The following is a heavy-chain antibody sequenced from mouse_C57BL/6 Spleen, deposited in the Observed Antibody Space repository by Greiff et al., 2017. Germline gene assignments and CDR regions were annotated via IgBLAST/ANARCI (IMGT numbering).Heavy chain of an antibody. D-gene: IGHD2-4*01. CDR1: GFTFSDAW. CDR2: IRNKANNHAT. Sequence: EVKVEESGGGLVQPGGSMKLSCAASGFTFSDAWMDWVRQSPEKGLEWVAEIRNKANNHATYYAESVKGRFTIARDDSKSSVYLQMNSLSAEDTGIYYCTRDGDCDVYYAMDYWGQGTSVTVSS. J-gene: IGHJ4*01. CDR3: TRDGDCDVYYAMDY. V-gene: IGHV6-6*01.